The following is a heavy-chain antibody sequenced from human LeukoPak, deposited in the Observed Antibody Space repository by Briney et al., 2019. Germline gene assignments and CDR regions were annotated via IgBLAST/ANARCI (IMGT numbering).Heavy chain of an antibody. CDR2: ISSGSSAI. Sequence: PGGSLRLSCEASGFTFTTYSMTWVRQAPGKGLEGVSIISSGSSAIFSADALKGRFTISRDDAKNLLYLDMNSPRAEDTAVYYCARGHTAVTRHFDFWGQGTLVTVSS. J-gene: IGHJ4*02. CDR3: ARGHTAVTRHFDF. CDR1: GFTFTTYS. V-gene: IGHV3-21*01. D-gene: IGHD4-17*01.